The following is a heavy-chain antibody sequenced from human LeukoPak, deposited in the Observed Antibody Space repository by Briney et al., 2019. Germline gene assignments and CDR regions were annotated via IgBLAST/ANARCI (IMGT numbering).Heavy chain of an antibody. J-gene: IGHJ4*02. V-gene: IGHV4-30-4*01. CDR1: GGSISSGDYY. D-gene: IGHD5-12*01. Sequence: SETLSLTCTVSGGSISSGDYYWSWIRQPPGKGLEWIGYIYYSGSTYYNPSLKSRVTISVDTSKNQFSLKLSSVTAADTAVYYCARGRSGYVFDYWGQGTLVTVSS. CDR2: IYYSGST. CDR3: ARGRSGYVFDY.